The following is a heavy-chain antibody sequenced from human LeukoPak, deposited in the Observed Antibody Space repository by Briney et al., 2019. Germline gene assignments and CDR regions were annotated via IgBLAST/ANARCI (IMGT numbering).Heavy chain of an antibody. J-gene: IGHJ6*02. CDR3: ARVRYYDTLTGYLHTGDYYGMDV. D-gene: IGHD3-9*01. V-gene: IGHV7-4-1*02. CDR2: INTNTGNP. Sequence: ASVKVSCKASGYTFTSYAMNWVRQAPGQGLEWMGWINTNTGNPTYAQGFTGRFVFSLDTSVSTAYLQISSLKAEDTAVYYCARVRYYDTLTGYLHTGDYYGMDVWGQGTTVTVSS. CDR1: GYTFTSYA.